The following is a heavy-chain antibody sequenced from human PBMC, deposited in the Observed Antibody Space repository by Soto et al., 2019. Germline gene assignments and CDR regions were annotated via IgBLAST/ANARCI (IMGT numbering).Heavy chain of an antibody. CDR2: IYYSGST. V-gene: IGHV4-31*03. D-gene: IGHD2-15*01. J-gene: IGHJ4*02. CDR1: GGSISSGGSY. Sequence: QVQLQESGPGLVKPSQTLSLTCTVSGGSISSGGSYWSWIRQHPGKGLEWIGYIYYSGSTYYKPSLKSRVTISVDPSKNQSSLKLSSVTAADTAVYYCARGEVERYCSGGSCYNPPDYWGQGTLVTVSS. CDR3: ARGEVERYCSGGSCYNPPDY.